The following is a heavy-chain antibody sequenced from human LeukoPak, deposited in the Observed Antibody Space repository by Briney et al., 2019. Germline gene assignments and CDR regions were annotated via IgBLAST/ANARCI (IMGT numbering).Heavy chain of an antibody. CDR3: AKEGLRFLEWLYHPAEFDY. CDR2: ISGSGGST. V-gene: IGHV3-23*01. CDR1: GFTFSSYA. D-gene: IGHD3-3*01. Sequence: PGGSLRLSCAASGFTFSSYAMSWVRQAPGKGLEWVSAISGSGGSTYYADSVKGRFTISRDNSKNTLYLQMNSLRAEDTAVYYCAKEGLRFLEWLYHPAEFDYWGQGTLVTVSS. J-gene: IGHJ4*02.